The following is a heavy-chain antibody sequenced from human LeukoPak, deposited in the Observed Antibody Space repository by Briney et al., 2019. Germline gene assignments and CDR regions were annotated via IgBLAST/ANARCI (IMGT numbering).Heavy chain of an antibody. V-gene: IGHV3-30*02. CDR3: AKDWGYSYGFFDY. CDR1: GFTFSSYG. Sequence: GGCLRLSCAASGFTFSSYGMHWVRQAPGKGLEWVAFIRYDGSNKYYADSVKGRFTISRDNSKNTLYLQMNSLRAEDTAVYYCAKDWGYSYGFFDYWGQGTLVTVSS. CDR2: IRYDGSNK. D-gene: IGHD5-18*01. J-gene: IGHJ4*02.